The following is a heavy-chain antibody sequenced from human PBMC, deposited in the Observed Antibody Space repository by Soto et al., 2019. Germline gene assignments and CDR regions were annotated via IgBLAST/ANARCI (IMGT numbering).Heavy chain of an antibody. D-gene: IGHD1-1*01. CDR2: ITPNSGGT. J-gene: IGHJ4*02. V-gene: IGHV1-2*02. CDR1: GYTFSDYY. Sequence: GASVKVSCKASGYTFSDYYIHWVRQAPGQGLEWMGWITPNSGGTKYAPKFQGGVTMTRGTSITTAYMEWSRLRSGDTAVYFCAREPATAKPEGVDFWGQGTLVTVSS. CDR3: AREPATAKPEGVDF.